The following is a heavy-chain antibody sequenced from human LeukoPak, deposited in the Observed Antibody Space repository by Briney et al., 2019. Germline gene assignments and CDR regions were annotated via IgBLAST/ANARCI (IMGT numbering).Heavy chain of an antibody. Sequence: ASVKVSCKASGGTFSSYAISWVRQAPGQGLEWMGGFIPIFGTANYAQKFQGRVTITADESTSTAYMELSSLRSEDTAVYYCASKGELLSYYYMDVWGKGTTVTVSS. V-gene: IGHV1-69*13. CDR3: ASKGELLSYYYMDV. D-gene: IGHD1-26*01. CDR1: GGTFSSYA. CDR2: FIPIFGTA. J-gene: IGHJ6*03.